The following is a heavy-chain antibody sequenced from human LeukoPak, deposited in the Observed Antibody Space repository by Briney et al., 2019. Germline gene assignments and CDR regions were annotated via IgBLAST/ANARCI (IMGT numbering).Heavy chain of an antibody. Sequence: SETLSLTCAVYGGSFSGYYWSWIRQPPGKGLEWIGEINHSGSTNYNPSLKSRVTISVDTSKNQFSPKLSSVTAADTAVYYCARGSLRTPISDWGQGTLVTVSS. D-gene: IGHD3-3*01. CDR3: ARGSLRTPISD. CDR1: GGSFSGYY. J-gene: IGHJ1*01. CDR2: INHSGST. V-gene: IGHV4-34*01.